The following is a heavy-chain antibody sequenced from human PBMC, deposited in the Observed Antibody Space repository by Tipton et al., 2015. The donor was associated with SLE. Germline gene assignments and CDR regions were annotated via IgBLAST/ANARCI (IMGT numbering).Heavy chain of an antibody. J-gene: IGHJ3*02. CDR1: GGSISSGSYY. CDR3: ARDGEGSSYYDFWSVYVWAI. CDR2: IYTSGST. D-gene: IGHD3-3*01. V-gene: IGHV4-61*02. Sequence: TLSLTCTVSGGSISSGSYYWSWIRQPAGKGLEWIGRIYTSGSTNYNPSLKSRVTISVDTSKNQFSLKLSSVTAGDTAVYYCARDGEGSSYYDFWSVYVWAIWGQGTMVTVSS.